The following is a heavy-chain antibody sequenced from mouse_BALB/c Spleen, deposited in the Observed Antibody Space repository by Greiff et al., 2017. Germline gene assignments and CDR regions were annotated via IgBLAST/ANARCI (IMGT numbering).Heavy chain of an antibody. CDR1: GYNFTDNN. V-gene: IGHV1-18*01. CDR2: INPKNGGT. J-gene: IGHJ4*01. D-gene: IGHD6-1*01. CDR3: ARRHGYYAMDY. Sequence: VQLQQSGPELVKPGASVKLSCKASGYNFTDNNMDWVKQRHGRSLEWIGSINPKNGGTTYNQKFKGKATLTVDKSSSTAYMMLRSLTSEDTAVYYYARRHGYYAMDYWGQGTSVTVSS.